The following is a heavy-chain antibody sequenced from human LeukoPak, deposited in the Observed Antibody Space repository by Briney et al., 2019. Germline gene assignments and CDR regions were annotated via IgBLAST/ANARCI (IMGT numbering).Heavy chain of an antibody. CDR2: IFHNGNA. D-gene: IGHD3-9*01. J-gene: IGHJ4*02. V-gene: IGHV4-39*07. Sequence: SETLSLTCSVSGSSISTNYYWVWIRQSPEQGLEWIGSIFHNGNAFYSPSLQSRVTMSLDTSKSQFYLRLTSVTAADTALYYCAKTRLDWLLFDFWGQGILVTVSS. CDR1: GSSISTNYY. CDR3: AKTRLDWLLFDF.